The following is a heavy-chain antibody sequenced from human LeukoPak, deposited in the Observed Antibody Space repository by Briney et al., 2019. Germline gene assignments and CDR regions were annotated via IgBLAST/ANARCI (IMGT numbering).Heavy chain of an antibody. Sequence: PSETLSLTCAVSGDSIKNGAYTWSWIRQPPGKGLEWIGDIYHSGSTNYNPSLKSRVTLSVDMSQNQFSLNLSSVTAADTAVYWCAQQRTVSTTRGFDIWGQGTMVTVSS. CDR3: AQQRTVSTTRGFDI. V-gene: IGHV4-30-2*01. D-gene: IGHD5/OR15-5a*01. CDR1: GDSIKNGAYT. CDR2: IYHSGST. J-gene: IGHJ3*02.